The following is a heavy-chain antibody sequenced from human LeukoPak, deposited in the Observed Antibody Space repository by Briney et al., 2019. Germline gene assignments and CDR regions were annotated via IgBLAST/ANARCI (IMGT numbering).Heavy chain of an antibody. CDR3: VRDLGGRSGH. D-gene: IGHD1-26*01. CDR2: INEDGSTT. CDR1: GFTFSSNW. V-gene: IGHV3-74*01. J-gene: IGHJ4*02. Sequence: GGSLRLSCAASGFTFSSNWMHWVRQAPGKGLVWVSRINEDGSTTNYADSVRGRSTTFRDNAKNTLYLQMNSLRAEDTAVYYCVRDLGGRSGHWGQGTLVTVSS.